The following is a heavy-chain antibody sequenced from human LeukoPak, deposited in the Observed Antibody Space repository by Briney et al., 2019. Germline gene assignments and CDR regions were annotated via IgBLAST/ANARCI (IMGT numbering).Heavy chain of an antibody. J-gene: IGHJ6*04. Sequence: GGSLRLSCAASGFTFSSYSMNWVRQAPGKGLEWVSSISSSSSYIYNADSVKGRFTISRDNAKNSLYLQMNSLRAEDTAVYYCARVYGDYGIYYYYYYGMDVWGKGTTVTVSS. CDR1: GFTFSSYS. CDR2: ISSSSSYI. D-gene: IGHD4-17*01. CDR3: ARVYGDYGIYYYYYYGMDV. V-gene: IGHV3-21*01.